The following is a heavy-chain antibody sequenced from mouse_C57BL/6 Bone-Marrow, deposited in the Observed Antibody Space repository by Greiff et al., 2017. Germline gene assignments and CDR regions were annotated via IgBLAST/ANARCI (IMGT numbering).Heavy chain of an antibody. CDR2: IYPRSGNT. CDR3: AILWLRYWYFDV. Sequence: VQLQQSGAELARPGASVKLSCKASGYTFTSYGISWVKQRTGQGLEWIGEIYPRSGNTYYNEKFKGKATLTADKSSSTAYMELRSLTSEDSAVYFCAILWLRYWYFDVWGTGTTVTVSS. V-gene: IGHV1-81*01. D-gene: IGHD2-2*01. J-gene: IGHJ1*03. CDR1: GYTFTSYG.